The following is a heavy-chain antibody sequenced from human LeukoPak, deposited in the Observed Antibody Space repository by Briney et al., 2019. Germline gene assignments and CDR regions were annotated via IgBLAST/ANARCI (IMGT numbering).Heavy chain of an antibody. CDR2: ISRSSSYI. CDR3: AKDLEWGIAAAGFDY. V-gene: IGHV3-21*01. D-gene: IGHD6-13*01. CDR1: GFTFSSYS. Sequence: GGSLRLACAASGFTFSSYSMNWVRQAPGRGLEWVSSISRSSSYIYYADSVKARFTISRVNATTSLYLQMNSLRAEDTAVYYCAKDLEWGIAAAGFDYWGQGTLVTVSS. J-gene: IGHJ4*02.